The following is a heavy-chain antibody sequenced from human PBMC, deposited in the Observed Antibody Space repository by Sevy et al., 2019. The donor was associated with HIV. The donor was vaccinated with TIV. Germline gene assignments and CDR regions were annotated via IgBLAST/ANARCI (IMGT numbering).Heavy chain of an antibody. CDR1: GFTFDDYA. CDR3: ARSTYYFDTTGFGSFDI. D-gene: IGHD3-22*01. Sequence: GGSLRLSCATSGFTFDDYAMNWVRQVPGKGLEWVSGVNWKGDGMGYGDSVKGRFIISRDNAKKSLYLQMNSLRVEDTALYHCARSTYYFDTTGFGSFDIWGQGTMVTVSS. J-gene: IGHJ3*02. CDR2: VNWKGDGM. V-gene: IGHV3-20*01.